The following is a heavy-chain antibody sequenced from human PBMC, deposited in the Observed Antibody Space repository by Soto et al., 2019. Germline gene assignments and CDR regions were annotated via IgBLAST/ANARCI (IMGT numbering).Heavy chain of an antibody. Sequence: GGSLRLSFGTLGFTFSTYVMNWGSQAPGKCLEWVPGIRGKDGRTYDADTVKGRFTISRDNSKNTLYLQMNSVTAVETAVYYCARDGFFYSSGYWYNFDYWGLEVLFTVSS. CDR2: IRGKDGRT. V-gene: IGHV3-23*01. CDR1: GFTFSTYV. D-gene: IGHD3-22*01. CDR3: ARDGFFYSSGYWYNFDY. J-gene: IGHJ4*02.